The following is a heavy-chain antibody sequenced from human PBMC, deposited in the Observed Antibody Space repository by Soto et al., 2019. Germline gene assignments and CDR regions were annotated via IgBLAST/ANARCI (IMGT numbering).Heavy chain of an antibody. CDR1: GGTFSSYA. CDR3: ARVSIAAAGNDY. J-gene: IGHJ4*02. CDR2: IIPIFGTA. D-gene: IGHD6-13*01. Sequence: QVQLVQSGAEVKKPGSSVKVSCKASGGTFSSYAISLVRQAPGQGLEWMGGIIPIFGTANYAQKFQGRVTITADESTSTAYMERSRLRSEDTAVYFCARVSIAAAGNDYWGQGTLVTVS. V-gene: IGHV1-69*01.